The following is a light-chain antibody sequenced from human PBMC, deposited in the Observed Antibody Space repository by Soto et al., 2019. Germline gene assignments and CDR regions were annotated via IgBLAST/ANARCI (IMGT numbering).Light chain of an antibody. Sequence: QSALTQPRSVSGSPRQSVTISCTGTSSDVGGYNYVSWYQQHPGKAPKLMIYDVSKRPSGVPDRFSGSKSGNTASLTISGLQVEDEADYYCCSYAGSYTFVVFGTGTKVTVL. J-gene: IGLJ1*01. CDR3: CSYAGSYTFVV. CDR2: DVS. CDR1: SSDVGGYNY. V-gene: IGLV2-11*01.